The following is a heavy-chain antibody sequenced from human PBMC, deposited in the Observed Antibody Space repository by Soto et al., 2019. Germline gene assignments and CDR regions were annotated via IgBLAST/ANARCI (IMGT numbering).Heavy chain of an antibody. CDR3: ARETYGDYGSYYYYMDV. J-gene: IGHJ6*03. CDR2: MNPNSGNT. CDR1: GYTFTSYD. V-gene: IGHV1-8*01. D-gene: IGHD4-17*01. Sequence: QVPLVQSGAEVKKPGASVKVSCKASGYTFTSYDINWVRQATGQGLEWMGWMNPNSGNTGYAQKFKGRVTMTRNTSISTAYRELSSLRSEDTAVYYCARETYGDYGSYYYYMDVWGKGTTVTVSS.